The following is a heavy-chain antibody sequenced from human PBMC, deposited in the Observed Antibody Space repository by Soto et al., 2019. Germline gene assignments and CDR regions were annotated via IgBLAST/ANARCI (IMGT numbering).Heavy chain of an antibody. V-gene: IGHV3-23*01. CDR3: AKDPWGPEIYFDD. J-gene: IGHJ4*02. D-gene: IGHD7-27*01. CDR1: GFTFSSYT. Sequence: GGSLRLSCAASGFTFSSYTMNWVRQAPGKGLEWVSSITGSGGSTYYADSVKGRFTISRDNSKNTLYLQMNSLRAEDTAIYYCAKDPWGPEIYFDDWGQGTLVTVSS. CDR2: ITGSGGST.